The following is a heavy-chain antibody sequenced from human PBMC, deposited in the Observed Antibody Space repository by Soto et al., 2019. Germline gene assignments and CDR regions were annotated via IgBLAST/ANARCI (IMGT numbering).Heavy chain of an antibody. CDR2: IIPIFGTA. J-gene: IGHJ6*02. CDR3: ARVTYDYGDYDYYYYGMDV. D-gene: IGHD4-17*01. CDR1: GGTFSSYA. Sequence: GASVKVSCKASGGTFSSYAISWVRQAPGQGLEWMGGIIPIFGTANYAQKFQGRVTITADESTSTAYMELSSLRSEDTAVYYCARVTYDYGDYDYYYYGMDVWGQGTTVTVSS. V-gene: IGHV1-69*13.